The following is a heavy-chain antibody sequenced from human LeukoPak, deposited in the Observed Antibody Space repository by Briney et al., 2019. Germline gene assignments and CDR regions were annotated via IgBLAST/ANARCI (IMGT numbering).Heavy chain of an antibody. CDR2: ITPSNGNT. D-gene: IGHD3-9*01. Sequence: ASVKVSCKTSGYFFPSYGISWVRQAPGHGLEWIGWITPSNGNTHYAQNFQGRVTVTTDTSTSTVYMELGSLRSDDTAVYYCARNGYYDILTGTDFWGQGTLVTVSS. CDR3: ARNGYYDILTGTDF. V-gene: IGHV1-18*01. J-gene: IGHJ4*02. CDR1: GYFFPSYG.